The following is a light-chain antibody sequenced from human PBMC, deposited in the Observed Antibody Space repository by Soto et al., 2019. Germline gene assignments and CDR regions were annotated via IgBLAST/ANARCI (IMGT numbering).Light chain of an antibody. CDR2: AAS. J-gene: IGKJ1*01. Sequence: DIQMTQSPSSLSASVGYRVTITCRASQSISSYLNWYQQKPGKAPKLLIYAASSLQSGVPSRFSGSGSGTDFTLTISSLQPEDFATYYCQQSYSVWTFGQGTKVDI. CDR1: QSISSY. CDR3: QQSYSVWT. V-gene: IGKV1-39*01.